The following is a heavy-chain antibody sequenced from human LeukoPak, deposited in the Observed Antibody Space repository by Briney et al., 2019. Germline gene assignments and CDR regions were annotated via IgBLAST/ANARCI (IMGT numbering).Heavy chain of an antibody. D-gene: IGHD2-2*01. Sequence: GGSLRLSCAASGFTFSSYSMNWVRQAPGKGLEWVLSISSSSSYIYYADSVKGRFTISRDNAKNSLYLQMNSLRAEDTAVYYCARDPAATAHFDYWGQGTLVTVSS. CDR2: ISSSSSYI. CDR1: GFTFSSYS. V-gene: IGHV3-21*01. CDR3: ARDPAATAHFDY. J-gene: IGHJ4*02.